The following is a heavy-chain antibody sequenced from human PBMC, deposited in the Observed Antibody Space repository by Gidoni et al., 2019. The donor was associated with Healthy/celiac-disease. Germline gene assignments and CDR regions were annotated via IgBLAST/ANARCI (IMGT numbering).Heavy chain of an antibody. Sequence: QVQLVQSGAEVNKPGASVEVSCKAAGYTFTSYDINWVRQATGQGLEWMGWMNPTSGNPGYAQEFQGRVTMPRNTSISTAYMELSSLRSEDTAVYYCAIGGLLEWVGQRGYGMDVWGQGTTVTVSS. D-gene: IGHD3-3*01. CDR3: AIGGLLEWVGQRGYGMDV. CDR1: GYTFTSYD. J-gene: IGHJ6*02. V-gene: IGHV1-8*01. CDR2: MNPTSGNP.